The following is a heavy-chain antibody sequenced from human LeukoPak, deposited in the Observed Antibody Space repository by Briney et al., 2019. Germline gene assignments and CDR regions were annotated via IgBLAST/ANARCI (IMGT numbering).Heavy chain of an antibody. D-gene: IGHD2-21*02. V-gene: IGHV4-59*01. CDR2: IYYSGST. CDR1: GGSISSYY. CDR3: AGGVTTRGFDY. Sequence: PSETLSLTCTVSGGSISSYYWSWIRQPPGKGLEWIGYIYYSGSTNYNPSLKSRVTISVDTSKNQFSLKLSSVTAADTAVYYCAGGVTTRGFDYWGQGTLVTVSS. J-gene: IGHJ4*02.